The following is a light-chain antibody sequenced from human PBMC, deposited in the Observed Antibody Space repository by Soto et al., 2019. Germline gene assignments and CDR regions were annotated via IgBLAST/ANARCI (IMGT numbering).Light chain of an antibody. CDR1: QSVRSY. Sequence: IVLTQSTATLSLSPGETATLSCRARQSVRSYLAWYQQKPGQAPRLLIYDASNRATRIPARFSGSGSGTDFTLTISCLEPEDFAVYFCQQRSNWPGITFGPGTKVDIK. CDR3: QQRSNWPGIT. J-gene: IGKJ3*01. CDR2: DAS. V-gene: IGKV3-11*01.